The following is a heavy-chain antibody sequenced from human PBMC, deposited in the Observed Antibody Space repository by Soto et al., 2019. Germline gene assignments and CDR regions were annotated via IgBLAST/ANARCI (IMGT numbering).Heavy chain of an antibody. CDR2: IYRGGTT. J-gene: IGHJ4*02. V-gene: IGHV3-53*01. CDR1: GFTVSAYY. Sequence: GGSLRLSCAASGFTVSAYYMIWVRQAPGKGLEWVSVIYRGGTTHYADSFQGRFTISRDSSKNTLYLHMNSLRAEDTAVYYCARLSAATGSYYTAPFDYWGQGTLVTVSS. CDR3: ARLSAATGSYYTAPFDY. D-gene: IGHD3-10*01.